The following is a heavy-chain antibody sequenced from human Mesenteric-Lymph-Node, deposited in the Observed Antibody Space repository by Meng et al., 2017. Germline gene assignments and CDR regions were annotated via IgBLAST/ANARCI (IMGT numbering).Heavy chain of an antibody. Sequence: SVKVSCKASGYTFTSYGISWVRQAPGQGLEWMGRIIPILGIANYAQKFQGRVTITADKSTSTAYMELSSLRSEDTAVYYCARGFYCGGDCYSSAFDIWGQGTMVTVSS. CDR1: GYTFTSYG. D-gene: IGHD2-21*02. J-gene: IGHJ3*02. CDR3: ARGFYCGGDCYSSAFDI. V-gene: IGHV1-69*04. CDR2: IIPILGIA.